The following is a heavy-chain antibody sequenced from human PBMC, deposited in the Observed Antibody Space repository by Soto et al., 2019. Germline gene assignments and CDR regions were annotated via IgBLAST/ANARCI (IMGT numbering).Heavy chain of an antibody. CDR1: GGTFSSYA. Sequence: ASVKVSCKASGGTFSSYAISWVRQAPGQGLEWMGGIIPIFGTANYAQKFQGRVTITADKSTSTAYMELSSLRSEDTAVYYCARVYCSSTSCSPGYYYYGMDVWGQGTTVTVSS. CDR2: IIPIFGTA. CDR3: ARVYCSSTSCSPGYYYYGMDV. J-gene: IGHJ6*02. D-gene: IGHD2-2*01. V-gene: IGHV1-69*06.